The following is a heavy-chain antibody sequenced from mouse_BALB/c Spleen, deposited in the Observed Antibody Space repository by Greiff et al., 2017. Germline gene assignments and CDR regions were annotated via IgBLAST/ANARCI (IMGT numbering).Heavy chain of an antibody. V-gene: IGHV5-12-1*01. D-gene: IGHD1-1*01. J-gene: IGHJ2*01. Sequence: EVKLVESGGGLVKPGGSLKLSCAASGFAFSSYDMSWVRQTPEKRLEWVAYISSGGGSTYYPDTVKGRFTISRDNAKNTLYLQMSSLKSEDTAMYYCARHKDPYYYGSSTYYFDYWGQGTTRTVSS. CDR1: GFAFSSYD. CDR3: ARHKDPYYYGSSTYYFDY. CDR2: ISSGGGST.